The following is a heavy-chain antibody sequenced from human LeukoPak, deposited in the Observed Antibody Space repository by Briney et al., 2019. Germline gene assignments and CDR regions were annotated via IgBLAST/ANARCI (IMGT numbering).Heavy chain of an antibody. Sequence: ASVTVSCKASGYTFTGYYMHWVRQAPGQGLEWMGWINPNGGGTNYAQKVQGRVTMTRDTSISTAYMELSRLRSDDTAVYYCASSIAVAAPTDYWGQGTLVTVSS. CDR1: GYTFTGYY. J-gene: IGHJ4*02. D-gene: IGHD6-19*01. CDR3: ASSIAVAAPTDY. CDR2: INPNGGGT. V-gene: IGHV1-2*02.